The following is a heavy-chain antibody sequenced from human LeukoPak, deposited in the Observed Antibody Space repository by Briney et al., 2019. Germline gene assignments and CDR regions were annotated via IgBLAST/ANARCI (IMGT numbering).Heavy chain of an antibody. CDR1: GGSISTYY. Sequence: SGTLSLTCAVSGGSISTYYWSWIRQPPGKGLEWIGYIFYSGSTNFNPSLKSRVTISVDTSKNQFSLKMTSVTAADTVIYYCARVRYFDWLLTYFDYWGQGTLVTVSS. CDR2: IFYSGST. D-gene: IGHD3-9*01. CDR3: ARVRYFDWLLTYFDY. V-gene: IGHV4-59*01. J-gene: IGHJ4*02.